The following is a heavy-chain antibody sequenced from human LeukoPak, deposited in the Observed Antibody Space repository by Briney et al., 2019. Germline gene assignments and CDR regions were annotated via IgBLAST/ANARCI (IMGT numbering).Heavy chain of an antibody. V-gene: IGHV4-59*12. CDR3: ARDGTSPSSLKWFDP. Sequence: SETLSLTCTVSGGSISSYYWSWIRQPPGKGLEWIGYIYYSGSTNYNPSLKSRVSISVDTSKNQFSLRVSSVTAADTAVYSCARDGTSPSSLKWFDPWGQGALVTVSS. J-gene: IGHJ5*02. CDR1: GGSISSYY. CDR2: IYYSGST. D-gene: IGHD2-15*01.